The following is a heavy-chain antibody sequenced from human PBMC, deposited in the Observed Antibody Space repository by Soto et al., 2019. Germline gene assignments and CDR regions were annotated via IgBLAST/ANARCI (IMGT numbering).Heavy chain of an antibody. CDR1: GFTFSSYG. V-gene: IGHV3-30*18. Sequence: VQLVESGGGVVQPGRSLRLSCADSGFTFSSYGMHWVRQAPGKWLEWVAVISYDGSNKYSADSVKGRFNNSRDNSKNALYRHMNSGRAEDMAVYYCAQTYGVAWTYFWNGYPDYDYWGEGTLVIVST. CDR2: ISYDGSNK. D-gene: IGHD3-3*01. J-gene: IGHJ4*02. CDR3: AQTYGVAWTYFWNGYPDYDY.